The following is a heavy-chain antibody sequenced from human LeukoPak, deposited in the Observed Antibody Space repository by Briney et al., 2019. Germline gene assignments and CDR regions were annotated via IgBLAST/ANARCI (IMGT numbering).Heavy chain of an antibody. J-gene: IGHJ6*02. CDR2: IYYSGST. CDR1: GGSISSSSYY. Sequence: SETLSLTCTVSGGSISSSSYYWGWIRQPPGKGLEWIGSIYYSGSTYYNPSLKSRVPISVDTSKTQFSLKLSSVTAADTAVYYCASQYYYGSGSYGWSYGMDVWGQGTTVTVSS. V-gene: IGHV4-39*01. CDR3: ASQYYYGSGSYGWSYGMDV. D-gene: IGHD3-10*01.